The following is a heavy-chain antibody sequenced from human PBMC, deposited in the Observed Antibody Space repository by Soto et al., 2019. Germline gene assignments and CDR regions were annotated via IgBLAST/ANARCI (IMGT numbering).Heavy chain of an antibody. CDR2: TYYRSKWYN. V-gene: IGHV6-1*01. CDR3: ARDVGSSGWYDYYYGMDV. CDR1: GDSVSSNSAA. D-gene: IGHD6-19*01. J-gene: IGHJ6*02. Sequence: SQTLSLTCAISGDSVSSNSAAWNWIRQSPSRGLEWLGRTYYRSKWYNDYAVSVKSRITINPDTSKNQFSLQLNSVTPEDTAVYYCARDVGSSGWYDYYYGMDVWGQGTTVTV.